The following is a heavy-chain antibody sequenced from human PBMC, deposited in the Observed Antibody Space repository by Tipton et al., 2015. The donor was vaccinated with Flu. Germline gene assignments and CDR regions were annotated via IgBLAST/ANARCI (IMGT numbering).Heavy chain of an antibody. Sequence: GSLRLSCSASGFTFNNYEMNWVRQAPGKGLEWVAFVSSSGTTMYYRDSVKGRFTISRDDAKNSLYLEMNSLRAEDTAVYYCATVPVGVLTHYYGSDVWGQGTTVTVSS. CDR3: ATVPVGVLTHYYGSDV. CDR1: GFTFNNYE. D-gene: IGHD3-3*01. J-gene: IGHJ6*02. CDR2: VSSSGTTM. V-gene: IGHV3-48*03.